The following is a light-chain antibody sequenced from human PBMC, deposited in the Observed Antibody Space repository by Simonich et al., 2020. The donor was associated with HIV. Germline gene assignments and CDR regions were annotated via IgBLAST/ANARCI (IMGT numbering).Light chain of an antibody. J-gene: IGKJ2*01. CDR2: WAS. CDR1: QTVLFRSHHKHY. CDR3: QQYYGTPYT. V-gene: IGKV4-1*01. Sequence: DIVMTQSPDSLAVSLGERAAINCKSSQTVLFRSHHKHYLAWYQQKPGQPPKLLIYWASTRESGVPDRFSGSGSGTDFTLTISSLQAEDVAVYYCQQYYGTPYTFGQGTKLEIK.